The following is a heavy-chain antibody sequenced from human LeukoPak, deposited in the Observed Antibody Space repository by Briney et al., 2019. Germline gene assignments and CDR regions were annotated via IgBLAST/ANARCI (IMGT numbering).Heavy chain of an antibody. D-gene: IGHD5/OR15-5a*01. V-gene: IGHV3-7*01. CDR2: INQDGSEK. J-gene: IGHJ4*02. Sequence: PGGSLRLSCAASGFTLSSFWMSWVRQAPGKGLEWVANINQDGSEKYCVASVKGRFTISRVNAKNSLYLQMNSLRAEDTAVYYCAGRPSSTIPWGQGTLVTASS. CDR3: AGRPSSTIP. CDR1: GFTLSSFW.